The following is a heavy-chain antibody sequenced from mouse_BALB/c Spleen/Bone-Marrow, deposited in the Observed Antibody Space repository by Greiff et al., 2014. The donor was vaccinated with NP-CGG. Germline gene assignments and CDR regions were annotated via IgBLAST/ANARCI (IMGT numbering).Heavy chain of an antibody. V-gene: IGHV14-3*02. CDR1: GFNIKDTY. D-gene: IGHD1-1*01. Sequence: EVKLMESGAELVKPGASVKLSCTASGFNIKDTYMHWVKQRPEQGLEWIGRIDPANGNSKYDPKFQGKATITADTSSNTAYLQLSSXXXXDTXVYYCAFITTVVEYYFDYWGQGTTLTVSS. J-gene: IGHJ2*01. CDR2: IDPANGNS. CDR3: AFITTVVEYYFDY.